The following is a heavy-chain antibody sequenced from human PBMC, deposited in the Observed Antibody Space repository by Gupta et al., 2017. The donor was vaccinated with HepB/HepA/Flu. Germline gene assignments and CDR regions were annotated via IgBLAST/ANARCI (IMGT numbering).Heavy chain of an antibody. Sequence: QVQLVESGGGVVQPGRSLSLSRAASGATFGSSCSHWVRQAHGKGLEWVAVISYDGSNKYYADSVKGRFTISRDNSKNTLYLQMNSLRAEDTAVYYCARSGRLWFGEGWFDPWGQGTLVTVSS. CDR1: GATFGSSC. CDR2: ISYDGSNK. V-gene: IGHV3-30-3*01. D-gene: IGHD3-10*01. J-gene: IGHJ5*02. CDR3: ARSGRLWFGEGWFDP.